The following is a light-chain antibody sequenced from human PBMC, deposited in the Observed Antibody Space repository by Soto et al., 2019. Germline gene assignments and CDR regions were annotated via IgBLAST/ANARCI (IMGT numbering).Light chain of an antibody. CDR1: QSVSSY. V-gene: IGKV3-11*01. Sequence: EIVLTQSPATLSLSPGERATLSCRASQSVSSYLAWYQQKPVQAPRLLIYDASNRATGIPARFSGSGSGTDFTLTISSLEPEDFAVYYWQQYGSSPYTFGQGTKLEIK. J-gene: IGKJ2*01. CDR2: DAS. CDR3: QQYGSSPYT.